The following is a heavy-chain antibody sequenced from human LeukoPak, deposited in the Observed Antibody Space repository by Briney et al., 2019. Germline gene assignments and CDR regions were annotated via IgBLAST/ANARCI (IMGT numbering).Heavy chain of an antibody. J-gene: IGHJ6*02. D-gene: IGHD2-15*01. CDR3: ARDRDIVVVVAATTGRGMDV. CDR2: VIAIFGRV. V-gene: IGHV1-69*06. Sequence: SVKVSCKASRGTFSSYGISWVRQAPGQGLEWMGGVIAIFGRVKYAQKFQGRVTITADKSTSTAYMELSSLRSEDTAVYYCARDRDIVVVVAATTGRGMDVWGQGTTVTVSS. CDR1: RGTFSSYG.